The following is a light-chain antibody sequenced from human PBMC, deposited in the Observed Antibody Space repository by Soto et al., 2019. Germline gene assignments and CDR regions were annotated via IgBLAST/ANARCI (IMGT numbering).Light chain of an antibody. CDR3: QQYNNWPYT. Sequence: EIVRTQSPATLSVSPGERATLACRASQSVGGTLDWYQQRPGQAPRLLSYVSSTRATGIPARFSVSGSGTEFTLTISSLQSEDVAVYYCQQYNNWPYTFGQGTKLEIK. CDR2: VSS. CDR1: QSVGGT. V-gene: IGKV3-15*01. J-gene: IGKJ2*01.